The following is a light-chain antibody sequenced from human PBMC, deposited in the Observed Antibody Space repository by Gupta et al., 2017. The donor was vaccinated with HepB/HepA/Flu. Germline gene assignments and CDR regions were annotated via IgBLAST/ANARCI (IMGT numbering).Light chain of an antibody. CDR3: AAWEDSLNGRV. CDR1: SSNIGSNT. Sequence: QSVLTQPPSASGTPGQRVTISCSGSSSNIGSNTVNWYQQLPGTAPKLLIYSNNQRPSGVPDRFSGSKSGTSASLAISGLQSEYEADYYCAAWEDSLNGRVFGGGTKLTVL. CDR2: SNN. V-gene: IGLV1-44*01. J-gene: IGLJ3*02.